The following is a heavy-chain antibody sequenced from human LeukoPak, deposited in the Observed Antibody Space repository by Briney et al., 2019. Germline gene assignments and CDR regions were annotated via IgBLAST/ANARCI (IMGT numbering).Heavy chain of an antibody. J-gene: IGHJ1*01. CDR3: ARMDSSTLAEYFQH. V-gene: IGHV1-69*05. D-gene: IGHD6-13*01. Sequence: GASVKVSCKASGGTFSSYAISWVRQAPGQGLEWMGRIIPIFGTANYAQKFQGRVTITTDESTSTAYMELSSPRSEDTAVYYRARMDSSTLAEYFQHWGQGTLVTVSS. CDR1: GGTFSSYA. CDR2: IIPIFGTA.